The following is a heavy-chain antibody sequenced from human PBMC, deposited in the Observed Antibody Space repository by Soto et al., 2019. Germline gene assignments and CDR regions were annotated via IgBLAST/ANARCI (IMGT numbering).Heavy chain of an antibody. CDR3: AKSSSSWYDGDYYYGMDV. CDR1: GYTFTGYY. Sequence: ASVKVSCKASGYTFTGYYMHWVRQAPGQGLEWMGWINPNSGGTNYAQKFQGRVTMTGDTSISTAYMELSRLRSDDTAVYYCAKSSSSWYDGDYYYGMDVWGQGTTVTVSS. J-gene: IGHJ6*02. CDR2: INPNSGGT. V-gene: IGHV1-2*02. D-gene: IGHD6-13*01.